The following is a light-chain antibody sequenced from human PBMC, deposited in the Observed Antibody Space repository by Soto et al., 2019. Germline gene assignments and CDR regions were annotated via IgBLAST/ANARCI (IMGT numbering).Light chain of an antibody. Sequence: EIVLTQSPGTLSLSPGERATLSCRASQSVSSSYLAWYQQKPGQAPRLLIYGASSRATGIPDRFSGSGSGTDFTLTISRLEPEDFAVYYCQHCGSSALFGPGTKVDIK. J-gene: IGKJ3*01. V-gene: IGKV3-20*01. CDR1: QSVSSSY. CDR3: QHCGSSAL. CDR2: GAS.